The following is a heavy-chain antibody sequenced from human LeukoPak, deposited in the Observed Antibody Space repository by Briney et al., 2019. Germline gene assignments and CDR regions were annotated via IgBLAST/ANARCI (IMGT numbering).Heavy chain of an antibody. D-gene: IGHD3-22*01. CDR3: AREKYDSSGYYYYDFDY. CDR1: GYTFTSYG. V-gene: IGHV1-18*01. Sequence: ASMKVSCKASGYTFTSYGISWVRQAPGQGLEWMGWISAYNGNTNYAQKLQGRVTMTTDTSTSTAYMELRSLRSDDTAVYYCAREKYDSSGYYYYDFDYWGQGTLVTVSS. J-gene: IGHJ4*02. CDR2: ISAYNGNT.